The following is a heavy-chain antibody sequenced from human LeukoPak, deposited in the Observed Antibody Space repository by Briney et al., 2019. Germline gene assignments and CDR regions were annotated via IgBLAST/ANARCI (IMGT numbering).Heavy chain of an antibody. J-gene: IGHJ4*02. CDR2: ISSSGSTI. D-gene: IGHD3-10*01. CDR3: ARGGVTPDY. V-gene: IGHV3-48*03. Sequence: GGSLRLSCAASGFSFSGHWMNWVRQAPGKGLEWVSYISSSGSTIYYADSVKGRFTISRDNAKNSLYLQMNSLRAEDTAVYYCARGGVTPDYWGQGTLVTVSS. CDR1: GFSFSGHW.